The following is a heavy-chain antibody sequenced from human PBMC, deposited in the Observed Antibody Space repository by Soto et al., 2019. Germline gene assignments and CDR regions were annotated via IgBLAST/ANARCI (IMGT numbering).Heavy chain of an antibody. J-gene: IGHJ4*02. V-gene: IGHV6-1*01. CDR1: GDSVSRNSAA. CDR3: AREDTVTTAFDS. CDR2: TYYRSKWYN. Sequence: SQTLSLTCYLSGDSVSRNSAAWNWILQSPSRGLEWLGRTYYRSKWYNDYAVSVKSRITINPDTSKNQLSLQLNSLTTEDTAVYYCAREDTVTTAFDSWAQGILLTVSS. D-gene: IGHD4-17*01.